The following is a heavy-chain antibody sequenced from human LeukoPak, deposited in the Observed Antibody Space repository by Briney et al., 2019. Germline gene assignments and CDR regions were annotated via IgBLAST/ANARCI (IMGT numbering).Heavy chain of an antibody. V-gene: IGHV4-39*07. Sequence: KPSETLSLTCTVSGGSISSSSYYWGWIRQPPGKGLEWIGRIYTSGSTNYNPSLKSRVTMSVDSSKNQFSLWLSSVTAADTAVYYCARMRLSSYWYFDLWGRGTLVTVSS. D-gene: IGHD6-25*01. J-gene: IGHJ2*01. CDR2: IYTSGST. CDR3: ARMRLSSYWYFDL. CDR1: GGSISSSSYY.